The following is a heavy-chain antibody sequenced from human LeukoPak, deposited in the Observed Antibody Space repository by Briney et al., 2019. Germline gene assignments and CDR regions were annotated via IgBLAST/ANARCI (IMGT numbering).Heavy chain of an antibody. Sequence: GGSLRLSCAASGFTVSSNYMSWVRQAPGKGLEWVSVIYSGGSTYYADSVKGRFTISRDNSKNTLYLQVNSLTAEDTAVYYCARDSSTGWYHGYWGQGTLVTVSS. CDR3: ARDSSTGWYHGY. CDR2: IYSGGST. V-gene: IGHV3-66*01. CDR1: GFTVSSNY. J-gene: IGHJ4*02. D-gene: IGHD6-19*01.